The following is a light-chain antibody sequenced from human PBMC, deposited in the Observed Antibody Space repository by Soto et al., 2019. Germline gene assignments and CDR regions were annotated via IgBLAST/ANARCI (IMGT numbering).Light chain of an antibody. CDR2: GTS. Sequence: ENVLTQSPGTLSLSPGERATLSCRASQTVSTKYVAWYQQKPGQAPRLLIYGTSSMATGIPDRFSGSGSGTDFMLTISRLEPEDFAVYYCQQYGTSTGVTFCPGTKLDIK. J-gene: IGKJ3*01. V-gene: IGKV3-20*01. CDR1: QTVSTKY. CDR3: QQYGTSTGVT.